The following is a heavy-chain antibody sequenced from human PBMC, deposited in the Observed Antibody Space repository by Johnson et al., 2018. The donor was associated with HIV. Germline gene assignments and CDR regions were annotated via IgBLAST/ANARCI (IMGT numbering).Heavy chain of an antibody. V-gene: IGHV3-30*04. J-gene: IGHJ3*02. Sequence: QVQLVESGGGVVQPGRSLRLSCAASGFTFTFYAMHWVRQAPGKGLEWVAVISYDGSNKYYADSVKGRFTISRDNSKNTLYLQMNSLRAEDTAIYYCAREEGSDILTRGDAFDIWGQGTMVAVSS. CDR3: AREEGSDILTRGDAFDI. D-gene: IGHD3-9*01. CDR1: GFTFTFYA. CDR2: ISYDGSNK.